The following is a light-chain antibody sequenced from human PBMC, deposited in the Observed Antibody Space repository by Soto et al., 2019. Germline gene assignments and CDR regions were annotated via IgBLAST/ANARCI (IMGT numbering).Light chain of an antibody. J-gene: IGKJ1*01. CDR1: QRISSW. CDR3: QQYHSYSPWT. V-gene: IGKV1-5*01. CDR2: DAS. Sequence: DIQMTQSPSTLSASVGDRVTITCRASQRISSWLAWYQQKPGKASKLLIYDASSLERGVPSSFSGSGSGTEFTLTISSIQPDDFATQYYQQYHSYSPWTFGQGHQVQVK.